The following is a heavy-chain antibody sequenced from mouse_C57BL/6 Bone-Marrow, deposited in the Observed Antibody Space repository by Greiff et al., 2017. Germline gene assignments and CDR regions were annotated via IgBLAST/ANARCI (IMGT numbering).Heavy chain of an antibody. J-gene: IGHJ3*01. CDR3: ARHRDGYLFAY. Sequence: EVHLVESGGGLVQPGGSLKLSCAASGFTFSDYGMAWVRQAPRKGPEWVAFISNLAYSIYYADTVTGRFTISRENAKNTLYLEMSSLRSEDTAMYYCARHRDGYLFAYWGQGTLVTVSA. D-gene: IGHD2-3*01. V-gene: IGHV5-15*01. CDR1: GFTFSDYG. CDR2: ISNLAYSI.